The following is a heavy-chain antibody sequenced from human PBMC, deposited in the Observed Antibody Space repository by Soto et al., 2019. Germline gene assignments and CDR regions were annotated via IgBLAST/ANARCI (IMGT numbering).Heavy chain of an antibody. CDR3: ARLPKGSLVTA. V-gene: IGHV3-48*02. CDR2: ISSSGDNI. D-gene: IGHD2-21*02. CDR1: GFSFSDHS. Sequence: GGSLRLSCVGSGFSFSDHSMNWVRRAPGKGLQWVSYISSSGDNIHYADSVKGRFTVSRDNAKNTLFLRMNSLRDDDTAMYYCARLPKGSLVTAWGQGTLVTVS. J-gene: IGHJ4*02.